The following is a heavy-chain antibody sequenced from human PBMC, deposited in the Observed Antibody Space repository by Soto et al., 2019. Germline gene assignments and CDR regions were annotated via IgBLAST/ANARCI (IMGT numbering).Heavy chain of an antibody. V-gene: IGHV3-74*01. CDR2: INSDGSST. CDR3: ARGSIAVAGTFYYYGMDV. J-gene: IGHJ6*02. D-gene: IGHD6-19*01. CDR1: GFTFSSYW. Sequence: ETLRLSCAASGFTFSSYWMHWVRQAPGKGLVWVSRINSDGSSTSYADSVKGRFTISRDNAKNTLYLQMNSLRAEDTAVYYCARGSIAVAGTFYYYGMDVWGQGTTVTVSS.